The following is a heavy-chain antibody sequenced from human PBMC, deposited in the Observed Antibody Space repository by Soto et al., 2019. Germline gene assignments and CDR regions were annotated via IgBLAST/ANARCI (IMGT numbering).Heavy chain of an antibody. CDR2: VNPNSGDT. CDR3: ARDGSKIDGYGVQLGY. D-gene: IGHD4-17*01. Sequence: QVPLVQSGAEVKKPGASVKVSCKASGYTFTSYDINWVRQATGQGLEWMGRVNPNSGDTGLAQKFQGRITMTRNTSITTAYMELSSLRSEDTAVYYCARDGSKIDGYGVQLGYWGQGTVVTVSS. J-gene: IGHJ4*02. CDR1: GYTFTSYD. V-gene: IGHV1-8*01.